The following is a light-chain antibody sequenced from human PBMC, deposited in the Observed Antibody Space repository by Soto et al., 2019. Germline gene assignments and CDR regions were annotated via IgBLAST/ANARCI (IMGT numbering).Light chain of an antibody. CDR1: SRDVGGYDY. J-gene: IGLJ2*01. CDR2: DVT. Sequence: QSALTQPRSVSGSPGQSVTISCTGTSRDVGGYDYVSWYQQHPGKAPKLMIYDVTQRPSGVPDRFSGSKSGNTASLTISGLQAEDEADYYCSSFTSSITLVFGGGTKLTVL. V-gene: IGLV2-11*01. CDR3: SSFTSSITLV.